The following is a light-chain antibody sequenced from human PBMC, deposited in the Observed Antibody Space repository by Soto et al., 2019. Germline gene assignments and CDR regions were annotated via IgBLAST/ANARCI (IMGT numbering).Light chain of an antibody. CDR1: SSDVGGYNY. Sequence: LTQPASVSGSPGQSITIPCTGTSSDVGGYNYVSWYQQHPGKAPKLMIYDVSNQPSGVSNRFSGSKSGNTASLTISGLQAEDEADYYCSSYTSSSTYVFGTGTKVTVL. CDR2: DVS. V-gene: IGLV2-14*01. J-gene: IGLJ1*01. CDR3: SSYTSSSTYV.